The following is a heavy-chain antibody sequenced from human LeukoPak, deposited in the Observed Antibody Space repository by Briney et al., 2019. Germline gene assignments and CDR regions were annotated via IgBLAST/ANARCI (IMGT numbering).Heavy chain of an antibody. CDR1: DGSFSGYY. J-gene: IGHJ5*02. CDR3: APIAVAGSFDP. CDR2: INHSGST. Sequence: PSETLSLTCAVYDGSFSGYYWSWIRQPPGKGLEWIGEINHSGSTNYNPSLKSRVTISVDTSKNQFSLKLSSVTAADTAVYYCAPIAVAGSFDPWGQGTLVTVSS. D-gene: IGHD6-19*01. V-gene: IGHV4-34*01.